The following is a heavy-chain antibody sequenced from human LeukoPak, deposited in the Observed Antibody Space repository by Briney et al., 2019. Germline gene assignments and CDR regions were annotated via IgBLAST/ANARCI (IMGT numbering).Heavy chain of an antibody. CDR1: EFTLSTHG. CDR3: ATTRPYGTTWAGAFED. CDR2: VTSRRGT. D-gene: IGHD6-19*01. Sequence: PGGSLRLSCAASEFTLSTHGLSWVRQAPGKRPEWVSTVTSRRGTHYTDSVQGRFITSRDNSENTFVLEMNSLRAEDTAVYYCATTRPYGTTWAGAFEDWGQGTPVTVSS. V-gene: IGHV3-23*01. J-gene: IGHJ4*01.